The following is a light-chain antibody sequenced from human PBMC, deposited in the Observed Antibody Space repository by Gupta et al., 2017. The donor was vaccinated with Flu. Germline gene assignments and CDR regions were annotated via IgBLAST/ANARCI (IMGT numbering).Light chain of an antibody. CDR1: TIESKS. V-gene: IGLV3-9*01. CDR2: RDT. Sequence: SYALTQPRSVSVALGQTAKIPCGGNTIESKSVNWYQQKPGKAPVLVIFRDTNRPPGVPERFSASNCATTVAMTIRRAEAGDDGYYYSQAWDSTTVVFGSGTKLTVL. J-gene: IGLJ1*01. CDR3: QAWDSTTVV.